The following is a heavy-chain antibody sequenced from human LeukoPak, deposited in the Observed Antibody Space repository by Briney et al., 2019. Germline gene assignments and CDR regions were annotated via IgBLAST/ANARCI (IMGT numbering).Heavy chain of an antibody. J-gene: IGHJ6*02. CDR1: GGSFSGYY. Sequence: SETLSLTCAVYGGSFSGYYWSWIRQPPGKGLEWIGEINHSGSTNYNPSLKSRVTISVDTSKNQFSLRLSFVTAADTAVYYCARGLRFLVVWGQGTTVTVSS. CDR3: ARGLRFLVV. V-gene: IGHV4-34*01. CDR2: INHSGST. D-gene: IGHD3-3*01.